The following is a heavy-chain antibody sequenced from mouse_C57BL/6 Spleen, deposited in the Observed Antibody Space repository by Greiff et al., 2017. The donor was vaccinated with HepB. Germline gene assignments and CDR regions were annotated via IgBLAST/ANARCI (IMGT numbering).Heavy chain of an antibody. J-gene: IGHJ3*01. CDR2: INPYNGDT. Sequence: EVQLQQSGPELVKPGDSVKISCKASGYSFTGYFMNWVMQSHGKSLEWIGRINPYNGDTFYNQKFKGKATLTVDKSSSTAHMALRSLTSEDSAVYYCAYHYDYDETGFAYWGQGTLVTVSA. CDR3: AYHYDYDETGFAY. CDR1: GYSFTGYF. D-gene: IGHD2-4*01. V-gene: IGHV1-20*01.